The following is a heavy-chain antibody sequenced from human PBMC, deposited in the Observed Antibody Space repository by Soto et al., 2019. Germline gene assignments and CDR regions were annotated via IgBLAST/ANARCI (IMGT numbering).Heavy chain of an antibody. Sequence: GGSLRLSCAASGFTFSSYAMSWVRQAPGKGLEWVSAISGSGGSTYYEDSVKGRFTISRDNSKNTLYLQMNSLRAEDTAVYYCAKDHIVVVTAIDAFDIWGQGTMVTVSS. V-gene: IGHV3-23*01. CDR3: AKDHIVVVTAIDAFDI. D-gene: IGHD2-21*02. CDR2: ISGSGGST. CDR1: GFTFSSYA. J-gene: IGHJ3*02.